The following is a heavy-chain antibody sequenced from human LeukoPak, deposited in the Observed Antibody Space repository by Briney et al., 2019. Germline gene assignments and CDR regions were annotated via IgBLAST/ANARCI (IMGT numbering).Heavy chain of an antibody. V-gene: IGHV4-59*01. CDR3: ARAGDFWSVGYFDY. Sequence: SETLSLTCTVSGGSISSYYWSWIRQPPGKGLEWIGYIYYSGSTNYNPSLKSRVTISVDTSKNQFSLKLSSVTAADTAVYYCARAGDFWSVGYFDYWGQGTLVTVSS. J-gene: IGHJ4*02. D-gene: IGHD3-3*01. CDR2: IYYSGST. CDR1: GGSISSYY.